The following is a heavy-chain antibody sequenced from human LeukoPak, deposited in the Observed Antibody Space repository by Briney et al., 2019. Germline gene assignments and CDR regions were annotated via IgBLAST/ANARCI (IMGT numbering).Heavy chain of an antibody. V-gene: IGHV3-23*01. CDR3: AKDPSGIAVAGTSFY. Sequence: GGSLRLSRAASGFTFSSYAMSWVRQAPGKGLEWVSAISGSGGSTYYADSVKGRFTISRDNSKNTLYLQMNSLRAEDTAVYYCAKDPSGIAVAGTSFYWGQGTLVTVSS. J-gene: IGHJ4*02. CDR2: ISGSGGST. D-gene: IGHD6-19*01. CDR1: GFTFSSYA.